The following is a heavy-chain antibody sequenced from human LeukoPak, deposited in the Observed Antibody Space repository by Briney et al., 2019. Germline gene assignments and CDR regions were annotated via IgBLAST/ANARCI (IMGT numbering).Heavy chain of an antibody. D-gene: IGHD2-15*01. CDR2: INPNSGGT. Sequence: ASVKVSCKASGYTFTGYYIHWVRQAPGQGLEWMGWINPNSGGTNYAQNFRGRFTMTRDTSISTAYMELRSLKSDDTAIYYCARGGFRVIANWIDPWGQGTPVTVSS. J-gene: IGHJ5*02. CDR3: ARGGFRVIANWIDP. CDR1: GYTFTGYY. V-gene: IGHV1-2*02.